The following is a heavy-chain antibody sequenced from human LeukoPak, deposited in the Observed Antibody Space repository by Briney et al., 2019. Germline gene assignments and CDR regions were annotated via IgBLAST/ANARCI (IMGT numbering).Heavy chain of an antibody. CDR3: ARDRAAVSWFDP. J-gene: IGHJ5*02. V-gene: IGHV4-59*01. CDR2: IYYSGSP. CDR1: GGSISSNY. Sequence: SETLSLTCTVSGGSISSNYWSWIRQPPGKGLEWVGYIYYSGSPIYNPSLKSRVTISMDTSKNQFSLKLTSVTAADTAVYYCARDRAAVSWFDPWGQGTLVTVSS. D-gene: IGHD6-13*01.